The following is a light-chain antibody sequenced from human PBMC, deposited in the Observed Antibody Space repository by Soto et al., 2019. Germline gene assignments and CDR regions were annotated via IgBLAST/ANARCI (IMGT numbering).Light chain of an antibody. J-gene: IGKJ4*01. CDR1: QSISSS. Sequence: ETVMTQSPAALSVSPGERVTLSCRASQSISSSLAWYQEKPGQAPTLLIYGASTRATGIPARFSGSGSGTEYTLTISSLQSEDFAIYYCQQYIYWPRTFGGGTKVEIK. CDR3: QQYIYWPRT. V-gene: IGKV3-15*01. CDR2: GAS.